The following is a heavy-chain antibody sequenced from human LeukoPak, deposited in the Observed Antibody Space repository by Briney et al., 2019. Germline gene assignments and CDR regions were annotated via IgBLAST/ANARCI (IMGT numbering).Heavy chain of an antibody. V-gene: IGHV3-23*01. J-gene: IGHJ4*02. Sequence: GGSLRLSWAASGFTFNSDSMNWVRQAPGRGLEWVSTISGSGDSTYYADSVKGRFTISRDNSKNTLYLQMNSLRPEDTAVYYCPKGCASTGCYTSEHWGQGTLVTVSS. CDR2: ISGSGDST. CDR1: GFTFNSDS. CDR3: PKGCASTGCYTSEH. D-gene: IGHD2-2*02.